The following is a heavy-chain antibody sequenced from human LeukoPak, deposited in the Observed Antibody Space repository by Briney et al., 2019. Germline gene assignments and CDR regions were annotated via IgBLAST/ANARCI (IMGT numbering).Heavy chain of an antibody. D-gene: IGHD6-19*01. V-gene: IGHV3-23*01. J-gene: IGHJ4*02. CDR2: ISGSGDST. CDR3: ARDTRARIAVAGYYFDY. Sequence: GGSLRLSCAASGFTFSTYAVNWVRQAPGKGLEWVSTISGSGDSTYYADSVKGRFTISRDNSKDTLYLQMSSVRVDDTAVYYCARDTRARIAVAGYYFDYWGQGTLVTVSS. CDR1: GFTFSTYA.